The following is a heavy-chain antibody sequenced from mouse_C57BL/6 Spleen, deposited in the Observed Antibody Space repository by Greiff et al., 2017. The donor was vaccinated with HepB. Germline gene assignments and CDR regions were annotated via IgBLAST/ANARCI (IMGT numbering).Heavy chain of an antibody. J-gene: IGHJ4*01. CDR2: INPGSGGT. Sequence: VMLVESGAELVRPGTSVKVSCKASGYAFTNYLIEWVKQRPGQGLEWIGVINPGSGGTNYNEKFKGKATLTADKSSSTAYMQLSSLTSEDSAVYFCAREGATVVPYYAMDYWGQGTSVTVSS. CDR1: GYAFTNYL. D-gene: IGHD1-1*01. V-gene: IGHV1-54*01. CDR3: AREGATVVPYYAMDY.